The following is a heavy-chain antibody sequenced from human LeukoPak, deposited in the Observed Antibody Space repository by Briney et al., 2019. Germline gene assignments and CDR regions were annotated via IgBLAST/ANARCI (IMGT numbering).Heavy chain of an antibody. J-gene: IGHJ5*02. CDR1: GFTFDDYG. CDR2: IYSGGST. CDR3: ARVVVMSWFDP. Sequence: GGSLRLSCAASGFTFDDYGMSWVRQAPGKGLEWVSVIYSGGSTYYADSVKGRFTISRDNSKNTLYLQMNSLRAEDTAVYYCARVVVMSWFDPWGQGTLVTVSS. D-gene: IGHD3-22*01. V-gene: IGHV3-53*01.